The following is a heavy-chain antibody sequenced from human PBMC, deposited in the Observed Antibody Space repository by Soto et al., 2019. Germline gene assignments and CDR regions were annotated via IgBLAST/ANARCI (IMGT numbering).Heavy chain of an antibody. Sequence: RLSYAASTFTFSIHAMSSVRQSQGKGLEWVSAISGSGGSTYYADSVKVRFTISRDNSKNTLYLQMNSLRAADTAVYYCAKDIAVTTYKLGKFDYWGQGTMVTVSS. V-gene: IGHV3-23*01. CDR1: TFTFSIHA. CDR2: ISGSGGST. CDR3: AKDIAVTTYKLGKFDY. J-gene: IGHJ4*02. D-gene: IGHD4-17*01.